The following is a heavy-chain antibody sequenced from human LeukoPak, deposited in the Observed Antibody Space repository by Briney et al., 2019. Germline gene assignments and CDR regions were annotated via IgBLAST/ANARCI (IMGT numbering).Heavy chain of an antibody. CDR1: GGTFSSYA. CDR2: IIPILGIA. V-gene: IGHV1-69*04. D-gene: IGHD4-23*01. J-gene: IGHJ4*02. CDR3: ARVVGGLTTVVTPNYFDY. Sequence: SVKVSCKASGGTFSSYAISWVRQAPGQGLEWMGRIIPILGIANYAQKFQGRVTITADKSTSTAYKELSSLKSEDTAVYYCARVVGGLTTVVTPNYFDYWGQGTLVTVSS.